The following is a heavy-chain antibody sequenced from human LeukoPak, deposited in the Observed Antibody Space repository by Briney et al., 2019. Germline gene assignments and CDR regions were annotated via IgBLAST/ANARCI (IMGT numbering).Heavy chain of an antibody. CDR3: ARHSDRSSTSSLGY. Sequence: SETLSLTCAVYGGSFSGYYWSWIRQPPGKGLEWIGEINHSGSTNYNPSLKSRVTISVDTSKNQFSLKLSSVTAADTAVYYCARHSDRSSTSSLGYWGQGTLVTVSS. V-gene: IGHV4-34*01. J-gene: IGHJ4*02. CDR2: INHSGST. D-gene: IGHD2-2*01. CDR1: GGSFSGYY.